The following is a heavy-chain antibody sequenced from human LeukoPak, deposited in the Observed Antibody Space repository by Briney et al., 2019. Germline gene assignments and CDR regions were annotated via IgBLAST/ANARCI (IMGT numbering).Heavy chain of an antibody. D-gene: IGHD3-22*01. Sequence: PSETLSLTCAVYGGSFSGYYWSWIRQPPGKGLEWIGEINHSGSTNYNPSLKSRVTISVDTSKNQFSLQLSSVTAADTAVYYCARGRPSYYDSSGYYYPHFDYWGQGTLVTVSS. J-gene: IGHJ4*02. CDR3: ARGRPSYYDSSGYYYPHFDY. CDR2: INHSGST. V-gene: IGHV4-34*01. CDR1: GGSFSGYY.